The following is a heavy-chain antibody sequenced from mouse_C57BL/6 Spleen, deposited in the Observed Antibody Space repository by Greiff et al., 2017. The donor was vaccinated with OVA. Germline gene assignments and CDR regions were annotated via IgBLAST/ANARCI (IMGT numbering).Heavy chain of an antibody. CDR1: GFNIKDDY. D-gene: IGHD3-3*01. J-gene: IGHJ3*01. CDR3: TGTWAY. CDR2: IDPENGDT. Sequence: EVKLMESGAELVRPGASVKLSCTASGFNIKDDYMHWVKQRPEQGLEWIGWIDPENGDTEYASKFQGKATITADTSSNTAYLQLSSLTSEDTAVYYCTGTWAYWGQGTLVTVSA. V-gene: IGHV14-4*01.